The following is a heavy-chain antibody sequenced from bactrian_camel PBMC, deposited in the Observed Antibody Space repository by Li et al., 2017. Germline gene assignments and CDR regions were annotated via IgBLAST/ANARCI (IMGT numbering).Heavy chain of an antibody. Sequence: DVQLVESGGDLVQPGGSLRLSCAASGFTFSNYDMSWVRQAPGKGLEYVSRIIRSGGSAYYGDSVKGRFTISRDNAKNTLYLQKDSLKPEDTAMYYCAADFTSGDYYCLSGGYEYKYWGQGTQVTVS. CDR2: IIRSGGSA. J-gene: IGHJ4*01. V-gene: IGHV3S40*01. CDR1: GFTFSNYD. D-gene: IGHD2*01. CDR3: AADFTSGDYYCLSGGYEYKY.